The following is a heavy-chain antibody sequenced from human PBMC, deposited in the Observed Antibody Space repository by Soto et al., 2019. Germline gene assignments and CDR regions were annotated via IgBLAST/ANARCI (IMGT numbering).Heavy chain of an antibody. V-gene: IGHV2-5*02. J-gene: IGHJ4*02. CDR2: IYCDDDK. CDR3: AHHRKSYYDSVNGYNY. CDR1: GFSLSTSAMG. Sequence: QITLKESGPTLVKHTQTLTLTCTFSGFSLSTSAMGVAWIRQPPGKALEWLALIYCDDDKRYRPSLRSRLTITKDTAKNQVVITRTNTDPVNTATYDSAHHRKSYYDSVNGYNYWGQGTLGPGSA. D-gene: IGHD3-9*01.